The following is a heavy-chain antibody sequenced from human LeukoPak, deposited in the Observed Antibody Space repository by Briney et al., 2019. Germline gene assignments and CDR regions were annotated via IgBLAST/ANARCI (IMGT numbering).Heavy chain of an antibody. CDR2: IYYSGST. Sequence: SETLSLTCTVSGGSISSCYWSWIRQPPGKGLEWIGYIYYSGSTNYNPSLKSRVTISVDTSKNQFSLKLSSVTAADTAVYYCARPYCSSTSCYGPHDAFDIWGQGTMVTVSS. D-gene: IGHD2-2*01. CDR3: ARPYCSSTSCYGPHDAFDI. V-gene: IGHV4-59*01. J-gene: IGHJ3*02. CDR1: GGSISSCY.